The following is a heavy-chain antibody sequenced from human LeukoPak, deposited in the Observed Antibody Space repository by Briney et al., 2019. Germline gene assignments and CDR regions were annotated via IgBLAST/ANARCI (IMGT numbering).Heavy chain of an antibody. CDR1: EFTFSTYT. J-gene: IGHJ4*02. CDR2: ISGDGGST. V-gene: IGHV3-43*02. CDR3: ATNPYYYDSSGQDDY. D-gene: IGHD3-22*01. Sequence: GGSLRLSCAASEFTFSTYTMNWVRQAPGKGLEWVSLISGDGGSTYYADSVKGRFTISRDNSKNSLYLQMNSLRTEDTALYYCATNPYYYDSSGQDDYWGQGTLVTVSS.